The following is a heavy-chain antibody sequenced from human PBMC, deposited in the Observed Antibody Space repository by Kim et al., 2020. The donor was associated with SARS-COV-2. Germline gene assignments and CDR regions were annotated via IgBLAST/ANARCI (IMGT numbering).Heavy chain of an antibody. D-gene: IGHD2-21*02. CDR3: ARVAKIMSATAYYFDS. V-gene: IGHV3-23*01. CDR2: ITGTGGTT. J-gene: IGHJ4*02. Sequence: GGSLRLSCAASGFIFNSYAMSWVRQGPRKGLEWVSAITGTGGTTYYSDSVKGRFTISGDNSKNTLYLQMNSLRAEDSAVYYCARVAKIMSATAYYFDSWGQGTLVTVSS. CDR1: GFIFNSYA.